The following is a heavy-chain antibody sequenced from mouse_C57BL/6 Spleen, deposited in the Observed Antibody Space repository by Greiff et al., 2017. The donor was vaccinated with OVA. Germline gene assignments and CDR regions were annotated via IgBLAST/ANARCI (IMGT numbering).Heavy chain of an antibody. CDR2: IWGDGST. Sequence: QLKESGPGLVAPSQSLSITCTVSGFSLTSYGVSWVRQPPGKGLEWLGVIWGDGSTNYHSALISRLSISKDNSKGQVFVKLNSLQADDTATYYCARTLLGYYFDYWGQGTTLTVSS. D-gene: IGHD4-1*01. V-gene: IGHV2-3*01. CDR1: GFSLTSYG. J-gene: IGHJ2*01. CDR3: ARTLLGYYFDY.